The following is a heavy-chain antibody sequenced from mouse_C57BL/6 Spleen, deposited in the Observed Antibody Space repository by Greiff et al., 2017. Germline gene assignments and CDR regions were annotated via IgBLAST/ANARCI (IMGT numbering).Heavy chain of an antibody. Sequence: QVQLQQSGAELARPGASVKLSCKASGYTFTSYGISWVKQRTGQGLEWIGEIYPRSGNTYYNEKFKGKATLTVDTSSSTAYMQLSSLTSEDSAVCYGAREGYCGSSFFDYWGQGTTLTVSS. J-gene: IGHJ2*01. V-gene: IGHV1-81*01. CDR1: GYTFTSYG. CDR3: AREGYCGSSFFDY. CDR2: IYPRSGNT. D-gene: IGHD1-1*01.